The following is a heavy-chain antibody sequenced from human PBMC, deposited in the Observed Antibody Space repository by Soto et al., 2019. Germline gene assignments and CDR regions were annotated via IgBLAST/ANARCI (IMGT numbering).Heavy chain of an antibody. J-gene: IGHJ5*02. CDR3: AKTYDGSGQPSHWFGP. D-gene: IGHD3-22*01. CDR2: INPKTGAT. Sequence: GASVKVSCKTSGYTFTGYYIHWVRQAPGQGLQLVGWINPKTGATNFAQRFQGRVTMTRDTSITTAYMDLSSLTSDDTATYYCAKTYDGSGQPSHWFGPWGQGTPVTVYS. CDR1: GYTFTGYY. V-gene: IGHV1-2*02.